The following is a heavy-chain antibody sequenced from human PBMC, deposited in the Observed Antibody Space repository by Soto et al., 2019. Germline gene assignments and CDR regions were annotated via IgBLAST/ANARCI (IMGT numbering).Heavy chain of an antibody. Sequence: GGSLRLSCAASGFTVSSNYMSWVPQAPGKGLEWVSVIYSGGSTYYADSVKGRFTISRDNSKNTLYLQMNSLRAEDTAVYYCARAGRRYFDWSYWGQGTLVTVSS. CDR2: IYSGGST. D-gene: IGHD3-9*01. J-gene: IGHJ4*02. CDR1: GFTVSSNY. V-gene: IGHV3-53*01. CDR3: ARAGRRYFDWSY.